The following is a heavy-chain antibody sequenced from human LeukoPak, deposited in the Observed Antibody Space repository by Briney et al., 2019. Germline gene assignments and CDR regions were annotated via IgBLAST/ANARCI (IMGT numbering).Heavy chain of an antibody. Sequence: GGSLRLSCAASGFTFSSYSMNWVRQAPGKRLECVSSISSSTSYTYYADSVKGRFTISRDNAKNSLYLQMNSLRAEDTAVYYCARGRARGLSWGQGALVTVSS. CDR1: GFTFSSYS. CDR2: ISSSTSYT. J-gene: IGHJ5*02. D-gene: IGHD3-16*01. V-gene: IGHV3-21*01. CDR3: ARGRARGLS.